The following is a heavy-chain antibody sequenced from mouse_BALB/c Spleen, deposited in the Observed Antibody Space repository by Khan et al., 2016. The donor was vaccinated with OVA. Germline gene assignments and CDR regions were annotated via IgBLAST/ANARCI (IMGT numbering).Heavy chain of an antibody. V-gene: IGHV1-20*02. CDR3: ARIYGSDFDY. CDR1: GYSFTGYF. D-gene: IGHD1-1*01. J-gene: IGHJ2*01. CDR2: INPHIGET. Sequence: DVQLQESGPELVKPGASVKISCKASGYSFTGYFMNWVIQSHGKSLEWIGRINPHIGETFYNQKFKGKATLTVDESSSKAHMELRSLASEDSAVYYCARIYGSDFDYWGQGTTLTVSS.